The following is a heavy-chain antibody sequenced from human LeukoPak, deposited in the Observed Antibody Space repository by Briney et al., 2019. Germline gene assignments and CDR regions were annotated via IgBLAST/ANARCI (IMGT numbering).Heavy chain of an antibody. D-gene: IGHD4-17*01. CDR2: IVVCSGNT. CDR3: AGTTTVTTFDY. V-gene: IGHV1-58*01. Sequence: TSVKVSCKASGCTFTSSAVQWVRQARAQRLEGIGWIVVCSGNTNYAQKFQERVTITRDMSASTAYMELSSLRSEDTAVYYCAGTTTVTTFDYWGQGSLVTVSS. CDR1: GCTFTSSA. J-gene: IGHJ4*02.